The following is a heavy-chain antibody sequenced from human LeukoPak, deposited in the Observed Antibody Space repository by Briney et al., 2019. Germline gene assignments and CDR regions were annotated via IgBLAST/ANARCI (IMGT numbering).Heavy chain of an antibody. CDR1: GFTFSTYA. D-gene: IGHD6-19*01. V-gene: IGHV3-21*01. CDR2: ISNTAGFT. J-gene: IGHJ4*02. Sequence: GGSLRLSCAASGFTFSTYAMSWVRQVPGKGLEWVSGISNTAGFTYYADSVKGRFTVSRDNAKDSLYLQMNSLRGEDTAIYYCARALDSGWYYFDYWGQGTLVTVSS. CDR3: ARALDSGWYYFDY.